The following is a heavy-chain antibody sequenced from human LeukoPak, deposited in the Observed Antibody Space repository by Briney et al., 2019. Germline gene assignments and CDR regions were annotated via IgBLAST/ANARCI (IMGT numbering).Heavy chain of an antibody. CDR3: AAGGPADYRSIYDYGMDF. Sequence: GTSVKVSCKASGFTFTTSAVQWVRQARGQRLEWIGWIVVGSGNKNYAQKFQERVIITRDMSTSTAYMELSSVRSEDTAVYYCAAGGPADYRSIYDYGMDFWGRGTTVTVSS. CDR1: GFTFTTSA. V-gene: IGHV1-58*01. J-gene: IGHJ6*04. D-gene: IGHD4-11*01. CDR2: IVVGSGNK.